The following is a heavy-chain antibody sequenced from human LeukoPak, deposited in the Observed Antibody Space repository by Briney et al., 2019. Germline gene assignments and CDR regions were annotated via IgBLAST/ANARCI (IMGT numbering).Heavy chain of an antibody. CDR2: IYYSGST. CDR1: GASISSYY. D-gene: IGHD3-22*01. Sequence: SETLSLTCTVSGASISSYYWSWIRQPPGKGLERIGYIYYSGSTNYNPSLKSRVTISVDTSKNQFSLRLSSVTAADTAVYYCARHRYYYDSNGYYYQPWGQGTLVTVSS. J-gene: IGHJ5*02. CDR3: ARHRYYYDSNGYYYQP. V-gene: IGHV4-59*01.